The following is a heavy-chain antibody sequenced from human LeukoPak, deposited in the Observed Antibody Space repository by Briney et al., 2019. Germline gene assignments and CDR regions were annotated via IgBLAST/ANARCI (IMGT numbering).Heavy chain of an antibody. CDR1: GFTFSNYW. Sequence: GGSLRLSCAASGFTFSNYWMHWVRQAPGKGLVWVSRVNSDGSTTNYADSVKGRFTISRDNAENTLYMRMNGLRPEDTAVYYCARGYYSSSRFDSWGQGTLVTVSS. V-gene: IGHV3-74*01. CDR2: VNSDGSTT. CDR3: ARGYYSSSRFDS. J-gene: IGHJ4*02. D-gene: IGHD6-13*01.